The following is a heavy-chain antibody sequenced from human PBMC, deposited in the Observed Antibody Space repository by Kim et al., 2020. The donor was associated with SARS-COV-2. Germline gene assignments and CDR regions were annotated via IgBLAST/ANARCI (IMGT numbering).Heavy chain of an antibody. CDR3: TLTGIAAGDDAFDI. CDR2: ISYDGSNK. CDR1: GFTFSSYG. V-gene: IGHV3-30*03. D-gene: IGHD6-13*01. Sequence: GGSLRLSCAASGFTFSSYGMHWVRQAPGKGLEWVAVISYDGSNKYYADSVKGRFTISRDNSKNTLYLQMNSLRAEDTAVYYCTLTGIAAGDDAFDIWGQGTMVTVSS. J-gene: IGHJ3*02.